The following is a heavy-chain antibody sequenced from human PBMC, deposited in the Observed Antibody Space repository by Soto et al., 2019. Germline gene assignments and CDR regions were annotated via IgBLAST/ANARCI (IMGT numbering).Heavy chain of an antibody. J-gene: IGHJ5*02. CDR2: IIPITGMI. D-gene: IGHD4-4*01. CDR1: GGTFSTYT. V-gene: IGHV1-69*08. CDR3: AGDPDSHYNDSHATSYP. Sequence: QVQLVQSGAEVKKPGSSVKVSCQASGGTFSTYTITWVRQAPGQGLEWMGRIIPITGMINYAQKFQGRVTISADKCTGTAYRELPGLRSDDTAVYYCAGDPDSHYNDSHATSYPWGQGTLVTVSS.